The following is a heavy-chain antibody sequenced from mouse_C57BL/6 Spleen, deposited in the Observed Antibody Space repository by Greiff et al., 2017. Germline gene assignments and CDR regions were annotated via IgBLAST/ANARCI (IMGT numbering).Heavy chain of an antibody. Sequence: QVQLQQSGAELMKPGASVKLSCKATGYTFTGYWIEWVKQRPGHGLEWIGEILPGSGSTNYNEKFKGKATFNADTSSNTAYMQLSSLPTEDSAIYYCAIPTVVATDYFDYWGQGTTLTVSS. J-gene: IGHJ2*01. CDR3: AIPTVVATDYFDY. V-gene: IGHV1-9*01. CDR1: GYTFTGYW. CDR2: ILPGSGST. D-gene: IGHD1-1*01.